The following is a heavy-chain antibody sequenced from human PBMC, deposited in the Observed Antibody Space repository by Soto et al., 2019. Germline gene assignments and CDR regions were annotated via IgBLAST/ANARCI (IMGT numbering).Heavy chain of an antibody. V-gene: IGHV3-21*01. D-gene: IGHD3-10*01. CDR1: GFTFSSYS. CDR2: ISSSSSYI. CDR3: AREPPPFTMVRGIMDV. J-gene: IGHJ6*02. Sequence: EVQLVESGGGLVKPGGSLRLSCAASGFTFSSYSMNWVRQAPGKGLEWVSSISSSSSYIYYADSVKGRFTISRDNAKNSLYLQMNSLRAEDTAVYYCAREPPPFTMVRGIMDVWGQGTTVTVSS.